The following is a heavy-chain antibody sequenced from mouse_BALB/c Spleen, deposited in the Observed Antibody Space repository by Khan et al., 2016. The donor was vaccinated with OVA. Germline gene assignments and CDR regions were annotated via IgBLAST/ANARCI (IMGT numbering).Heavy chain of an antibody. V-gene: IGHV1-54*01. CDR3: SRSGDGFGAY. J-gene: IGHJ3*01. Sequence: QVQLQQSGAELVRPGTSVKVSCKASGYAFTDYLIEWLKQRPGQGLEWIGVINPGSGGTNYNEKFKDKATLTADTSSSTAYMQLSSLTSDDSACYFCSRSGDGFGAYWGPGTLVTVSA. CDR2: INPGSGGT. D-gene: IGHD1-2*01. CDR1: GYAFTDYL.